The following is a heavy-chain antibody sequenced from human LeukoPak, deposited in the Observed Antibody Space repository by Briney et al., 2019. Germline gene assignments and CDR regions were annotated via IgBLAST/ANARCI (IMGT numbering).Heavy chain of an antibody. J-gene: IGHJ1*01. CDR1: GGSVTSSNW. CDR2: IYHSGST. Sequence: SETLSLTCAVSGGSVTSSNWWSWVRRPPGKGLEWIGEIYHSGSTNYNPSLKSRVTISVDKSKNQFSLKLSSVTAADAAVYFCARDLIAVVGAEYFQHWGQGTLVTVSS. CDR3: ARDLIAVVGAEYFQH. D-gene: IGHD3-22*01. V-gene: IGHV4-4*02.